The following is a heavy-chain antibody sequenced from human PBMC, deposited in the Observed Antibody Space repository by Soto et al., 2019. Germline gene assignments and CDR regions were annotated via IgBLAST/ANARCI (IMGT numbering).Heavy chain of an antibody. CDR1: GFTFSSYG. D-gene: IGHD3-10*01. J-gene: IGHJ4*02. Sequence: QVQLVESGGGVVQPGRSLRLSCAASGFTFSSYGMHWVRQAPGKGLEWVAVIWYDGSNKYYADSVKGRFTISRDNSKNTLYLQMNSLRAEDTAVYYCARDLGFGPRTPDYWGQGTLVTVFS. CDR2: IWYDGSNK. CDR3: ARDLGFGPRTPDY. V-gene: IGHV3-33*01.